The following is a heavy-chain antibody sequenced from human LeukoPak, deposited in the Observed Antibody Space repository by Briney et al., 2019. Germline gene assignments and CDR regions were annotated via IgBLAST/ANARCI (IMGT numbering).Heavy chain of an antibody. D-gene: IGHD6-13*01. V-gene: IGHV1-69*04. J-gene: IGHJ5*02. Sequence: SVKVSCKASGGTFSSYAISWVRQAPGQGLEWMGRIIPILGIANYAQKFQGRVTITADKSTSTAYMELSSLRSEDTAVYSCAGGGDSSRANWFDPWGQGTLVTVSS. CDR2: IIPILGIA. CDR3: AGGGDSSRANWFDP. CDR1: GGTFSSYA.